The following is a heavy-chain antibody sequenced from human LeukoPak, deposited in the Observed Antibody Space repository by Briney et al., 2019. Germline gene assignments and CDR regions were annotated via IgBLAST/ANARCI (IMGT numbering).Heavy chain of an antibody. CDR2: INHSGST. J-gene: IGHJ6*03. V-gene: IGHV4-34*01. Sequence: SETLSLTCAVYGGSFSGYYWSWIRQPPGKGLEWIGEINHSGSTNYNPSLKSRVTISVDTSKNQFSLKLSSVTAADTAVYYCAREAEYYYYYYMDVWGKGSTVTVSS. CDR3: AREAEYYYYYYMDV. D-gene: IGHD1-14*01. CDR1: GGSFSGYY.